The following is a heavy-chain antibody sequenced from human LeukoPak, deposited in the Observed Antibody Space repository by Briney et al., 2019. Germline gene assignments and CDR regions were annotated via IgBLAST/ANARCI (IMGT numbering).Heavy chain of an antibody. D-gene: IGHD5-18*01. Sequence: SETLSLTCTVSGGSISSYYWSWIRQPPGKGLEWIGYIYYSGSTNYNPSLKSRVTISVDTSKNQFSLKLSSMTAADTAVYYCARTASLLGPTAMGRYDAFDIWGQGTMVTVSS. CDR1: GGSISSYY. CDR3: ARTASLLGPTAMGRYDAFDI. J-gene: IGHJ3*02. CDR2: IYYSGST. V-gene: IGHV4-59*01.